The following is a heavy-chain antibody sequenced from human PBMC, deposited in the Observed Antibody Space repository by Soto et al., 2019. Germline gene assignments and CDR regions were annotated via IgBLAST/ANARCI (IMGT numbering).Heavy chain of an antibody. CDR1: GFSFSSYG. CDR2: ILDDGSDK. Sequence: QVQLVESGGGVVQPGRSLRLSCAASGFSFSSYGMHWVRQAPGKGLEWVAVILDDGSDKDYTDAVKGRFTISRDNSKNKLYLEMNSRRAEDTAVYYCARDDDYGDNGLDYWGQGTLVTVSS. J-gene: IGHJ4*02. V-gene: IGHV3-33*01. CDR3: ARDDDYGDNGLDY. D-gene: IGHD4-17*01.